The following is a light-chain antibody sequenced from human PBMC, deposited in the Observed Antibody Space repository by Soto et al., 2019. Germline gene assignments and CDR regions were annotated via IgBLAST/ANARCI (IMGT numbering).Light chain of an antibody. CDR3: QQYNTYWT. CDR2: DAS. Sequence: DIQMTQSPSTLPASVGDRVTITCRASQTISSWLAWYQQKPGKPPKLLIFDASTLQRGVPSRFSGSGSGTEFTLTISSLQPDDFATYYCQQYNTYWTFGQGTKVDIK. V-gene: IGKV1-5*01. CDR1: QTISSW. J-gene: IGKJ1*01.